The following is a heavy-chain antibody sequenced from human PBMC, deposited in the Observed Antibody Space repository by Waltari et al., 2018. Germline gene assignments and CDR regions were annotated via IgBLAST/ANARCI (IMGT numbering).Heavy chain of an antibody. V-gene: IGHV4-39*01. CDR1: GGSISSSSYY. J-gene: IGHJ3*02. CDR3: ARRFVDILTGFDAFDI. CDR2: IYYSGST. Sequence: QLQLQESGPGLVKPSETLSLTCTVSGGSISSSSYYWGWIRQPPGKGLEWIGSIYYSGSTYYNPSLKSRVTISVDTSKKQFSLKLSSVTAADTAVYYCARRFVDILTGFDAFDIWGQGTMVTVSS. D-gene: IGHD3-9*01.